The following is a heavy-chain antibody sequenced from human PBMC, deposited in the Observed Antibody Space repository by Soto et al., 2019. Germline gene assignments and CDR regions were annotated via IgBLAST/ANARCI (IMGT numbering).Heavy chain of an antibody. CDR3: ARDDFWGYGDYDLYFQH. Sequence: GVLRLSCAASGFTFSSYSMSWVRQAPGKGLEWVSSISSSSSYIYYADSVKGRFTISRDNAKNSLYLQMNSLRAGDTAVYYCARDDFWGYGDYDLYFQHWGQGTLVTVSS. V-gene: IGHV3-21*01. D-gene: IGHD4-17*01. CDR1: GFTFSSYS. J-gene: IGHJ1*01. CDR2: ISSSSSYI.